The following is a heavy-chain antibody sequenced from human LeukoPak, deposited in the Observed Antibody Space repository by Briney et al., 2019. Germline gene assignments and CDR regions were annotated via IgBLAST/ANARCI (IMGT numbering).Heavy chain of an antibody. J-gene: IGHJ3*02. CDR2: ISPTSGGT. D-gene: IGHD2-2*01. Sequence: ASLKVSCKASGYTFAGYYLHWDRQAPEQGLEWMGWISPTSGGTKLAQKFQGRVTMTRDTSISTAYMELSGLRSDDTALFYCARGSIVEVPEANAFDIWGQGTLVTVSS. CDR1: GYTFAGYY. CDR3: ARGSIVEVPEANAFDI. V-gene: IGHV1-2*02.